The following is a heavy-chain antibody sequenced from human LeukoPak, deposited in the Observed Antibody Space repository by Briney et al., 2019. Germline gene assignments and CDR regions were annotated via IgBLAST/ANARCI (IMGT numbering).Heavy chain of an antibody. CDR2: IYSSGST. CDR1: GGSFSAHY. CDR3: ARQTPGNDAFDI. Sequence: PSETLSLTCGGYGGSFSAHYWSWIRQPPGKGLEWIGRIYSSGSTNYNPSLKSRVTVSVDTSRNQFSLMLSSVTAADTAVYYCARQTPGNDAFDIWGQGTMVTVSS. J-gene: IGHJ3*02. D-gene: IGHD4-23*01. V-gene: IGHV4-59*10.